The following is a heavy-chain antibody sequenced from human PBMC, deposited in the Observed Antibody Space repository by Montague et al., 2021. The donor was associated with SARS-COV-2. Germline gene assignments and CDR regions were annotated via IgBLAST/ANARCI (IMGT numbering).Heavy chain of an antibody. V-gene: IGHV4-39*01. CDR2: IYYSGST. D-gene: IGHD2-8*01. CDR1: GGSISSSSYF. Sequence: SETLSLTCTVSGGSISSSSYFWGWIRQPPGKGLEWIGSIYYSGSTYYNPSRKSRVTISVDTSKNQFSLKLSSVTAADTAEYYCARQSQAEFVLVVDTIGGWFDPWGQGTLVTVSS. CDR3: ARQSQAEFVLVVDTIGGWFDP. J-gene: IGHJ5*02.